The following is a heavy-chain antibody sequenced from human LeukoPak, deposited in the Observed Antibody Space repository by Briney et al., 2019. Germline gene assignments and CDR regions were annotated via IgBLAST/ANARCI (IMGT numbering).Heavy chain of an antibody. CDR3: STLTSRGLSDS. J-gene: IGHJ4*02. CDR1: GFTFTNAW. D-gene: IGHD1-20*01. CDR2: IKSKADGETI. V-gene: IGHV3-15*07. Sequence: GGSLRLSCAASGFTFTNAWMNWVRQAPGKGLEWVGRIKSKADGETIDYAAPVKGKFTFPRDDSKNMLYLQMNSLKSEDTAVYYCSTLTSRGLSDSWGQGTLVTVSS.